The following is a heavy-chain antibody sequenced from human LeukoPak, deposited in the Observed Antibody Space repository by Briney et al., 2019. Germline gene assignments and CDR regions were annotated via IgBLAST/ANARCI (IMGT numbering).Heavy chain of an antibody. CDR1: GFTVSGNY. Sequence: GGSLTLSCAASGFTVSGNYMSWVRQAPGKGLEWVSIIYSAGTTHYADSVKGRFTISRDNSKNTLYLQMNSLRVEDTAVYYCARDGDYGDTYYFDYWGQGTLVTVSS. D-gene: IGHD4-17*01. CDR2: IYSAGTT. CDR3: ARDGDYGDTYYFDY. V-gene: IGHV3-66*01. J-gene: IGHJ4*02.